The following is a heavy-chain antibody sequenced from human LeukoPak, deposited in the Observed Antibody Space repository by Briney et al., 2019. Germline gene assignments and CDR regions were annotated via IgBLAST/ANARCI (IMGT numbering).Heavy chain of an antibody. V-gene: IGHV3-30*04. D-gene: IGHD6-13*01. Sequence: GRSLRLSCAASGFTFSNYAMHWVRQAPGKGLEWVALISYDGSNKYFADSVKGRFTISRDNSKNTLYLQMNSLRAEDTAVYYCARLRAAADYYYMDVWGKGTTVTVSS. J-gene: IGHJ6*03. CDR2: ISYDGSNK. CDR3: ARLRAAADYYYMDV. CDR1: GFTFSNYA.